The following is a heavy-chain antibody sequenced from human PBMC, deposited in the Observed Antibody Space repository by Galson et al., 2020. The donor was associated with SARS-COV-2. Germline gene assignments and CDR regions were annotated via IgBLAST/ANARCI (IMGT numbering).Heavy chain of an antibody. J-gene: IGHJ6*02. CDR1: GFTFSSYG. CDR3: AKDPYYDFWSGHVEGMDV. D-gene: IGHD3-3*01. Sequence: QLGESLKISCAASGFTFSSYGMHWVRQAPGKGLEWVAVISYDGSNKYYADSVKGRFTISRDNSKNTLYLQMNSLRAEDTAVYYCAKDPYYDFWSGHVEGMDVWGQGTTVTVSS. V-gene: IGHV3-30*18. CDR2: ISYDGSNK.